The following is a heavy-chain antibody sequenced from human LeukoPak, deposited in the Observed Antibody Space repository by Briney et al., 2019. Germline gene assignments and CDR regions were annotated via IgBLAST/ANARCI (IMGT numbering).Heavy chain of an antibody. J-gene: IGHJ5*02. Sequence: PGGSLRLSCEASGFTFEHFAMHWVRQAPGKGLEWVSGISWNSGSIGYADSVKGRFTISRDNAKNSLYLQMNSLRAEDTALYYCAKDMSGSTMVRGVNPWFDPWGQGTLVTVSS. V-gene: IGHV3-9*01. CDR2: ISWNSGSI. CDR1: GFTFEHFA. CDR3: AKDMSGSTMVRGVNPWFDP. D-gene: IGHD3-10*01.